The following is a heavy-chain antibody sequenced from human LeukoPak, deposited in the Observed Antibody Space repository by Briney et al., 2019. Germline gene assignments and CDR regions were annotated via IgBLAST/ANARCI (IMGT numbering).Heavy chain of an antibody. J-gene: IGHJ4*02. Sequence: PGGSLRLSCATSGFVFSKNGMHWVRQAPGKGLEWVAFIRHDESNKYYADSVKGRFTISRDNSKNTLSLQMNSLRPDDTAVYYCARVPGYSYGSYYFDYWGQGTLVTVSS. CDR1: GFVFSKNG. V-gene: IGHV3-30*02. CDR3: ARVPGYSYGSYYFDY. D-gene: IGHD5-18*01. CDR2: IRHDESNK.